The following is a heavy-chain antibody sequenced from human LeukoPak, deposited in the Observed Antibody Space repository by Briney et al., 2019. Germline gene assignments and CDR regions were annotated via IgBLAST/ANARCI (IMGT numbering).Heavy chain of an antibody. Sequence: GRCLTLSCAAFEFTFNNNAMNWVRQAPGKGLEWVTAISGSGGRTYYADSVKGRFTISRDNTKNTLYLQMNGLRAEETAVYYCAKTAPFSGYDYGPVDYWGQGTLVTVSS. CDR3: AKTAPFSGYDYGPVDY. CDR2: ISGSGGRT. CDR1: EFTFNNNA. V-gene: IGHV3-23*01. J-gene: IGHJ4*02. D-gene: IGHD5-12*01.